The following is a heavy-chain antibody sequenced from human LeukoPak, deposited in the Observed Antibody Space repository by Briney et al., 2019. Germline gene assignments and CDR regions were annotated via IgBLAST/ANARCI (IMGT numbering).Heavy chain of an antibody. V-gene: IGHV3-33*06. CDR3: AKIVQFTAATGTGLDY. CDR2: IWYDGSYI. J-gene: IGHJ4*02. Sequence: GGSLRLSCAASGFTLSNYDMNWVRQAPGRGLDWVAVIWYDGSYIYYADSVKGRFTISRDNSKNTMYLQMNSLRAEDTAVYYCAKIVQFTAATGTGLDYWGQGTLVTVSP. CDR1: GFTLSNYD. D-gene: IGHD6-13*01.